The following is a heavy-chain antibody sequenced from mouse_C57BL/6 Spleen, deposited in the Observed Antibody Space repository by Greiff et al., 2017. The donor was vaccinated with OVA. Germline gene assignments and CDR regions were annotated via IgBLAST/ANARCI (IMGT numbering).Heavy chain of an antibody. Sequence: EVQVVESGAELVRPGASVKLSCTASGFNIKDDYMHWVKQRPEQGLEWIGWIDPENGDTEYASKFQGKATITADTSSNTAYLQLSSLTSEDTAVYYCTTPYYYGSSYGGFDYWGQGTTLTVSS. V-gene: IGHV14-4*01. CDR2: IDPENGDT. CDR3: TTPYYYGSSYGGFDY. D-gene: IGHD1-1*01. CDR1: GFNIKDDY. J-gene: IGHJ2*01.